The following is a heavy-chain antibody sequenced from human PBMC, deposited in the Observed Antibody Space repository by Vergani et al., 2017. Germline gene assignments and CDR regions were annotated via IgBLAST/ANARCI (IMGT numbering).Heavy chain of an antibody. CDR2: IFSNDEK. J-gene: IGHJ6*02. D-gene: IGHD3-3*01. Sequence: QVTLKESGPVLVTPTETLTLTCTVSGFSLSNARMGVSWIRQPPGKALEWLAHIFSNDEKSYSTSLKRRLTISKDTSKIQVVLTMTNMYPVDTATDDCARTPFTICGADYYYYGMDVWGQGTTVTVSS. CDR1: GFSLSNARMG. CDR3: ARTPFTICGADYYYYGMDV. V-gene: IGHV2-26*01.